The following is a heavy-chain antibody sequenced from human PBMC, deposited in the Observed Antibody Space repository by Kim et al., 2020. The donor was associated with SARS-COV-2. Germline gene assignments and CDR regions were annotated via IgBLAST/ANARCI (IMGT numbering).Heavy chain of an antibody. V-gene: IGHV4-39*01. CDR1: GGSISSSSYY. CDR2: IYYSGST. CDR3: ARLKIEVGATLFDY. D-gene: IGHD1-26*01. Sequence: SETLSLTCTVSGGSISSSSYYWGWIRQPPGKGLEWIGSIYYSGSTYYNPSLKSRVTISVDTSKNQFSLKLSSVTAADTAVYYCARLKIEVGATLFDYWGQGTLVTVSS. J-gene: IGHJ4*02.